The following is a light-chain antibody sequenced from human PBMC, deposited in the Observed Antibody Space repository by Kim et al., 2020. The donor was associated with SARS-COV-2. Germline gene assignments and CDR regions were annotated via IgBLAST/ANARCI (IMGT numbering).Light chain of an antibody. CDR2: AAS. J-gene: IGKJ2*01. CDR1: EGIRNY. Sequence: SVCVGDSVTLKPRESEGIRNYLVWFQQTTGRAPKSLIYAASVLQSGATSKYSGSSSETDFTLNISSLKPEDFATYYSQQYNSHPYTFGQGTKLEI. V-gene: IGKV1-16*02. CDR3: QQYNSHPYT.